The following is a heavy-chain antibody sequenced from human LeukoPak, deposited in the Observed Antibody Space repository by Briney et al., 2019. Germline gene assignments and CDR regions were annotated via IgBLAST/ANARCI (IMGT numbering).Heavy chain of an antibody. D-gene: IGHD3-16*01. CDR1: GFTFSSSA. Sequence: PGGTLRLSCEASGFTFSSSAMGWVRQAPGKGLEWVSTLGDRGDTYYADSVKGRFTISRDSSKNTLYLRMNSLRAEDTAVYFCAKQQPGERYYFDYWGQGTLDTVSS. J-gene: IGHJ4*02. CDR2: LGDRGDT. V-gene: IGHV3-23*01. CDR3: AKQQPGERYYFDY.